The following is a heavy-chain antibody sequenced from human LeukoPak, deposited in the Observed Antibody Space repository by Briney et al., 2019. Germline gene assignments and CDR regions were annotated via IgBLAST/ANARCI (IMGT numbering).Heavy chain of an antibody. J-gene: IGHJ6*02. V-gene: IGHV1-46*01. D-gene: IGHD3-10*01. CDR2: INPSGGST. Sequence: ASVKVSCKASGYTFTSYYMHWVRQAPGQGLEWMGIINPSGGSTSYAQKFQGRVTMTRDTSTSTVYMELSSLRSEDTAVYYCARARGVRGVIDYGLEVWARGTTVTVSS. CDR1: GYTFTSYY. CDR3: ARARGVRGVIDYGLEV.